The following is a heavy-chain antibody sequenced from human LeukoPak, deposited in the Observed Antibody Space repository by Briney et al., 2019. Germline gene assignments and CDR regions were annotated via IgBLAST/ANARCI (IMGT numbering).Heavy chain of an antibody. Sequence: PSETLSLTCTVSGGSISSYYWSWIRQPPGKGLEWIGYIYYSGSTNYNPSLKSRVTISVDTSKNQFSLKLSSVTAADTAVYYGASVKYYYDSSGYPGWFDPWGQGTLVTVSS. V-gene: IGHV4-59*01. J-gene: IGHJ5*02. D-gene: IGHD3-22*01. CDR2: IYYSGST. CDR3: ASVKYYYDSSGYPGWFDP. CDR1: GGSISSYY.